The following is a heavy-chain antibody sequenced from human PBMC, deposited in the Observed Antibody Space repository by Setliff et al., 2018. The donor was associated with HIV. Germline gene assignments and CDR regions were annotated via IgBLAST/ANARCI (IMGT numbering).Heavy chain of an antibody. CDR2: ISSSSSTI. V-gene: IGHV3-11*04. CDR3: ARSRAAGFDY. CDR1: GFTFSDYY. Sequence: PGGSLRLSCAASGFTFSDYYMSWLRQAPGKGLKWVSYISSSSSTIYYADSVKGRFTISRDNAKNSLYLQMNSLRAEDTAVYYCARSRAAGFDYWGQGTLVTVSS. D-gene: IGHD6-13*01. J-gene: IGHJ4*02.